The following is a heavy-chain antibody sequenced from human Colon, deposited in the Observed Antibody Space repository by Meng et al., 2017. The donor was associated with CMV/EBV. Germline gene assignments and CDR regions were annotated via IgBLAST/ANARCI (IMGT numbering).Heavy chain of an antibody. CDR1: GGPFKSNA. CDR3: ARSPLPAALNWLDP. V-gene: IGHV1-69*13. CDR2: IIPIFGTP. J-gene: IGHJ5*02. Sequence: SVKVSCKPSGGPFKSNAISWVRQAPGQGLEWMGGIIPIFGTPKYAQKFQGRVTITADESTSTTYMELSSLTSDDTAVYYCARSPLPAALNWLDPWGQGTLVTVSS. D-gene: IGHD2-2*01.